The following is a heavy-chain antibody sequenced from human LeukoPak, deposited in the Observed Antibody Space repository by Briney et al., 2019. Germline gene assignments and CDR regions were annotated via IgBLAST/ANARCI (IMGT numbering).Heavy chain of an antibody. CDR2: ISSSSSYI. CDR3: ARVKGSTAMVLFHY. V-gene: IGHV3-21*01. CDR1: GFTFSSYS. J-gene: IGHJ4*02. D-gene: IGHD5-18*01. Sequence: GGSLRLSCAASGFTFSSYSMNWVRQAPGKGLEWVSSISSSSSYIYYADSVKGRFTISRDNAKNSLYLQMNSLRAEDTAVYYCARVKGSTAMVLFHYWGQGALVTVSS.